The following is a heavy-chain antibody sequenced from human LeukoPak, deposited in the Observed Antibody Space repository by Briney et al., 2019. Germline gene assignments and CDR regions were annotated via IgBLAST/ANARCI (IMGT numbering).Heavy chain of an antibody. V-gene: IGHV4-59*01. J-gene: IGHJ4*02. Sequence: SETLSLTCTVSGGSISSYYWSWIRQPPGGGLEWIGYIYDTGNTNYSPSLKSRVTISVDTSKNQFSLRLNSVTAADTAIYYCARGTSGSPVDYWGQGTLVTVSS. CDR3: ARGTSGSPVDY. CDR1: GGSISSYY. CDR2: IYDTGNT. D-gene: IGHD3-10*01.